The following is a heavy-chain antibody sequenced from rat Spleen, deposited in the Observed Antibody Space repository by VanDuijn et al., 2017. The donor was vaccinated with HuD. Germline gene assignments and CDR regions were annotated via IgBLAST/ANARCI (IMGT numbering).Heavy chain of an antibody. CDR2: ISYGDSSGHSAT. Sequence: EVQLVESGGGLVQPGRSLKVSCAASGFTFSDYGVAWVRQAPTKGLEWVATISYGDSSGHSATYYRDSVKGRFTISRDNAKSTLSLQVDSLRSEDTATYYCARRHYGYTDYFDYWGQGVMVTVSS. CDR3: ARRHYGYTDYFDY. CDR1: GFTFSDYG. V-gene: IGHV5-29*01. D-gene: IGHD1-9*01. J-gene: IGHJ2*01.